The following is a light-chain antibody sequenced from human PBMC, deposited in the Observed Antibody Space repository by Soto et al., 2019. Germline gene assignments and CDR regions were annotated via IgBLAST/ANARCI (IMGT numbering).Light chain of an antibody. CDR3: QQRNNWPLT. CDR2: DAS. CDR1: QSVSSY. J-gene: IGKJ4*01. Sequence: EIVLTQSPATLSLSPGERATLSCRASQSVSSYLAWYQQKPGQAPRLLIYDASNRATGIPARFSGSGSGTEFTLTISSLEPEDVAVYYCQQRNNWPLTFGGGTKVEIK. V-gene: IGKV3-11*01.